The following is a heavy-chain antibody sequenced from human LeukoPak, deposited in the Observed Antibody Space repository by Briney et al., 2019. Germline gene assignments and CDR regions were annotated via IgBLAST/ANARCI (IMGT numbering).Heavy chain of an antibody. Sequence: GGSLRLSCAASGFTFSSYWMHWVRQAPGKGLVWVSRINRDGSTTNYADSVKGRFTISRDNAKSTLYLQMNSLRAEDTAVYYCARGYSSAWYNAFDIWGQGTMVTVSS. CDR3: ARGYSSAWYNAFDI. CDR1: GFTFSSYW. D-gene: IGHD6-13*01. CDR2: INRDGSTT. V-gene: IGHV3-74*01. J-gene: IGHJ3*02.